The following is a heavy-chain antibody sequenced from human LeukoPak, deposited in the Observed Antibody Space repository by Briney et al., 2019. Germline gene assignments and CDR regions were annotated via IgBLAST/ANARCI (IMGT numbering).Heavy chain of an antibody. Sequence: ASVKVSCKASGYTFTGYYMHWVRQAPGQGLEWMGRISPNSGGTNYAQKFQGRVTMTRDTSISTAYMELSSLRSDDTAVYYCARLTLRSESGYQTFDIWGQGTMVTVSS. CDR1: GYTFTGYY. D-gene: IGHD3-22*01. J-gene: IGHJ3*02. CDR3: ARLTLRSESGYQTFDI. V-gene: IGHV1-2*06. CDR2: ISPNSGGT.